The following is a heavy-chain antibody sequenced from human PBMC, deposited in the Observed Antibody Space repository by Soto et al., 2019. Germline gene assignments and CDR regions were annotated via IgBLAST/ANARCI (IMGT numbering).Heavy chain of an antibody. V-gene: IGHV1-46*01. CDR3: ARVFGIDYYGSGVFDY. Sequence: QVQLVQSGAEVKKPGASVKVSCKASGYTFTSYYMHWVRQAPGQGLEWMGIINPSGGSTSYAQKFQGRVTMTRDTSTSTVDMELSSLRSEDTAVYYCARVFGIDYYGSGVFDYWGQGTLVTVSS. D-gene: IGHD3-10*01. CDR2: INPSGGST. J-gene: IGHJ4*02. CDR1: GYTFTSYY.